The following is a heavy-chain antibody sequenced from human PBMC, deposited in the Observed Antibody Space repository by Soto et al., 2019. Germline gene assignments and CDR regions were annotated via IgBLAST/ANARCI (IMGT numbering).Heavy chain of an antibody. CDR1: GGSFSGYY. J-gene: IGHJ4*02. CDR2: INHSGST. CDR3: ARGSIAPDY. Sequence: SETLSLTCAVYGGSFSGYYWSWIRQPPGKGLEWIGEINHSGSTNYNPSLKSRVTISVDTSKNQFSLKLSSVTAADTAVYYCARGSIAPDYWGQGTLVTVSS. V-gene: IGHV4-34*01. D-gene: IGHD6-6*01.